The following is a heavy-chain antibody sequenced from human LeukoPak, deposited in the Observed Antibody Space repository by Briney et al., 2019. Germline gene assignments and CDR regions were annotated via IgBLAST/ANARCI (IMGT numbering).Heavy chain of an antibody. CDR1: GGSISNYY. D-gene: IGHD6-19*01. V-gene: IGHV4-59*04. J-gene: IGHJ5*02. CDR2: IYYSGST. Sequence: SETLSLICNVSGGSISNYYWTWIRQPPGKRLEWIGTIYYSGSTYYNPSLKSRVTISVDTSKNQFSLKQSSVTAADTAVYYCARLSSGGTGGWFDPWGQGTLVTVSS. CDR3: ARLSSGGTGGWFDP.